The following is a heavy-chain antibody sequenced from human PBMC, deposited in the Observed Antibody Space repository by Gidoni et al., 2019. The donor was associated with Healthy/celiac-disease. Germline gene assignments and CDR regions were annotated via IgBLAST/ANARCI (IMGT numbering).Heavy chain of an antibody. V-gene: IGHV3-11*01. CDR2: ISSSCSTI. CDR1: GFTFSDSY. D-gene: IGHD3-10*01. J-gene: IGHJ4*02. CDR3: AVRGVQRYLDY. Sequence: QVQLVESGGGLVKPGGSMRLSCAASGFTFSDSYMSWIRQAPVKGLEWVSYISSSCSTIDYADSVKGRFTISRDNAKNSLYLQMNSLRAEDTAVYYCAVRGVQRYLDYWGQGTLVTVSS.